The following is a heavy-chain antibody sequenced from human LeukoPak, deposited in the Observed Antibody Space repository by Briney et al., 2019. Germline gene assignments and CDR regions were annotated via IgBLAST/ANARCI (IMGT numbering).Heavy chain of an antibody. CDR3: ARVGPGSWYNPNCFDY. V-gene: IGHV1-18*01. CDR1: GYTFTSYG. CDR2: ISAYNGNT. D-gene: IGHD6-13*01. Sequence: ASVKVSCKASGYTFTSYGISWVRQAPGQGLEWMGWISAYNGNTNFAQKLQGRVTMTTDTSTSTAYMELRSLRSDDTAVFYCARVGPGSWYNPNCFDYWGQGTLVTVSS. J-gene: IGHJ4*02.